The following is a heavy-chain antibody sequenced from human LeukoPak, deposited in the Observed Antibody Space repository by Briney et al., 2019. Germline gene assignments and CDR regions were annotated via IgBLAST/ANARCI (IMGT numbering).Heavy chain of an antibody. CDR1: GFTFSNAW. J-gene: IGHJ6*04. Sequence: GGSLRLSCAASGFTFSNAWMSWVRQAPGKGLEWVGRIKSKTDGGTTDYAAPVKGRFTISRDNAKNSLYLQMNSLRAEDTAVYYCARDLRMDVWGKGTTVTVSS. CDR2: IKSKTDGGTT. CDR3: ARDLRMDV. V-gene: IGHV3-15*01.